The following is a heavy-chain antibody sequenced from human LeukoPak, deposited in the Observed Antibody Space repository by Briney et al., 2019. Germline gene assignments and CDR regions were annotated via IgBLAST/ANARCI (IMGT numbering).Heavy chain of an antibody. CDR3: AKDVPHSGWKGFDS. J-gene: IGHJ4*02. CDR2: FSPSGGFT. D-gene: IGHD6-19*01. CDR1: GFTLSSYA. Sequence: GGSLRLSCAASGFTLSSYAMTWVRQAPGKGLEWVSAFSPSGGFTFYADSVKGRFTISRDSSKNTLYLQMNSLGAEDTAVYYCAKDVPHSGWKGFDSWGQGTLVTVSS. V-gene: IGHV3-23*01.